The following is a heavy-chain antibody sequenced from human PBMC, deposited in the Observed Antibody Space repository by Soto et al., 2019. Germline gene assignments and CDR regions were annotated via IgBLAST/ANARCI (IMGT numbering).Heavy chain of an antibody. V-gene: IGHV3-23*01. D-gene: IGHD2-2*02. J-gene: IGHJ4*02. CDR1: GFTFSSYA. CDR3: AKEPGGWYTKTTDY. CDR2: ISGSGGSR. Sequence: GGSLRLSCAASGFTFSSYAMGWVRQAPGKGLEWVSAISGSGGSRYYADSVKGRFTISRDKSKNTLYLQMNSLRAEDTAVYYCAKEPGGWYTKTTDYWGQGTLVTVSS.